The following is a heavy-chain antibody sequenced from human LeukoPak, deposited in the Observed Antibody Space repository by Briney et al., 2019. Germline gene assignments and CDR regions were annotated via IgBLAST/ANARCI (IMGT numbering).Heavy chain of an antibody. V-gene: IGHV4-34*01. CDR3: ASRYYGMDV. CDR2: INHSGST. CDR1: GGSFSGYY. Sequence: PSETLSLNCAVYGGSFSGYYWSWIRQPPGKGLEWIGEINHSGSTNYNPSLKSRVTISVDTSKNQFSLKLSSVTAADTAVYYCASRYYGMDVWGQGTTVTVSS. J-gene: IGHJ6*02.